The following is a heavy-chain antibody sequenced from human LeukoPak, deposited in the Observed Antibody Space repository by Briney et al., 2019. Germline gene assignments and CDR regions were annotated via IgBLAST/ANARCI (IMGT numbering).Heavy chain of an antibody. CDR1: GFTFSSYG. V-gene: IGHV3-30*18. Sequence: GGSLRLSCAASGFTFSSYGMHWVRQAPGKGLEWAAVISYDGSNKYYADSVKGRFTISRDNSKNTLYLQMNSLRAEDTAVYYCAKRLAGATTSDYWGQGTLVTVSS. J-gene: IGHJ4*02. CDR2: ISYDGSNK. D-gene: IGHD1-26*01. CDR3: AKRLAGATTSDY.